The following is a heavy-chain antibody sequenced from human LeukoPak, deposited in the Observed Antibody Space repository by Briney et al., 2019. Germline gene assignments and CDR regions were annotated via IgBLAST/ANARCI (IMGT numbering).Heavy chain of an antibody. CDR1: GFTFSTYA. CDR3: AKDPYSSGGNWFDP. Sequence: PGGSLRLSCAVSGFTFSTYAMHWVRQAPGKGLEWVALILYDGSNKYYAESVKGRFTISRDNSKNTLYLQMNSLGAEDTAVYYCAKDPYSSGGNWFDPWGQGTLVTVSS. V-gene: IGHV3-30*04. CDR2: ILYDGSNK. J-gene: IGHJ5*02. D-gene: IGHD6-19*01.